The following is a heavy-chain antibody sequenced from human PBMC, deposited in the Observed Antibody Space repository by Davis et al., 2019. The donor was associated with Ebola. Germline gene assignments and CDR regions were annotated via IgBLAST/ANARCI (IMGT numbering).Heavy chain of an antibody. Sequence: GESLKISCAASGFVFSSYVMSWVRQAPGKGLDWVSTISGSGGSTYYADSVKGRFTISRDNPKNTLYLQMNSLRAEDTAVYYCAKGRRDGYDYGDDYWGQGTLVTVSS. CDR3: AKGRRDGYDYGDDY. D-gene: IGHD5-24*01. CDR1: GFVFSSYV. CDR2: ISGSGGST. V-gene: IGHV3-23*01. J-gene: IGHJ4*02.